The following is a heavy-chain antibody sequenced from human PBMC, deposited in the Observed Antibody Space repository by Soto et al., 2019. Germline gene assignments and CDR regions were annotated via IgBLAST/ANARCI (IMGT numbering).Heavy chain of an antibody. CDR1: GGSFSGYY. J-gene: IGHJ6*02. CDR2: INHCGST. V-gene: IGHV4-34*01. Sequence: KASEPLSLTCAVYGGSFSGYYWSWIRQPPGKGLEWIGEINHCGSTNYNPSLKSRVTISVDTSKNHFSLKLSSVTAADTAVYYCARAVIRGGAAAGPAPNYYYGMDVWGQGTTVTVSS. D-gene: IGHD6-13*01. CDR3: ARAVIRGGAAAGPAPNYYYGMDV.